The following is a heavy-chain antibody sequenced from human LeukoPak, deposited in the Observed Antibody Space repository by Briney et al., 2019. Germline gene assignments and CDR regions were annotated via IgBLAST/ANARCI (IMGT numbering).Heavy chain of an antibody. CDR3: ARQATTVTTNPLFDY. J-gene: IGHJ4*02. CDR2: IYDSGST. CDR1: GGSISSSSYY. Sequence: PSETLSLTCTVSGGSISSSSYYWGWIRQPPGKGLEWIGSIYDSGSTFYNPSLKSRVTISVDTSRKHSSLKLNSLTAADTAVYYCARQATTVTTNPLFDYWGQGTLVTVSS. D-gene: IGHD4-17*01. V-gene: IGHV4-39*01.